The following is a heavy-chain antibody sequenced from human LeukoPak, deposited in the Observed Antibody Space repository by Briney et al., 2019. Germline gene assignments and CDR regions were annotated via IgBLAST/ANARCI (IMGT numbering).Heavy chain of an antibody. CDR3: ARDYDLNWFDP. D-gene: IGHD3-3*01. CDR1: GGSVSSGSYY. J-gene: IGHJ5*02. Sequence: SETLSLTCTVSGGSVSSGSYYWSWIRQPPGKGLEWIGYIYYSGSTNYNPSLKSRVTISVDTSKNQFSLKLSSVTAADTAVYYCARDYDLNWFDPWGQGTLVTASS. V-gene: IGHV4-61*01. CDR2: IYYSGST.